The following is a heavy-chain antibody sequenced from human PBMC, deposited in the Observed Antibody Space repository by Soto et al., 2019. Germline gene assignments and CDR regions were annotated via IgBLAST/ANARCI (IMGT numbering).Heavy chain of an antibody. Sequence: SETLSLTCTVSGGSISSSSYYWGWIRQPPGKGLEWIGSIYYSGSTYYNPSLKSRVTISVDTSKNQFSLKLSSVTAADTAVYYCARHTVEMATLYYFDYWGQGTLVTSPQ. CDR2: IYYSGST. J-gene: IGHJ4*02. V-gene: IGHV4-39*01. CDR3: ARHTVEMATLYYFDY. D-gene: IGHD5-12*01. CDR1: GGSISSSSYY.